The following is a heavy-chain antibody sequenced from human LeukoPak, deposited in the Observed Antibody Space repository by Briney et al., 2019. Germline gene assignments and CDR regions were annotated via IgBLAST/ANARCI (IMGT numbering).Heavy chain of an antibody. Sequence: PGGSLRLSCAASGFTFSSYSMNWVRQAPGEGLEWVSYISSSSSTIYYADSVKGRFTISRDNAKNSLYLQMNSLRAEDTAVYYCASLTVVTKYYYYYYMDVWGKGTTVTVSS. CDR1: GFTFSSYS. D-gene: IGHD4-23*01. V-gene: IGHV3-48*01. CDR2: ISSSSSTI. J-gene: IGHJ6*03. CDR3: ASLTVVTKYYYYYYMDV.